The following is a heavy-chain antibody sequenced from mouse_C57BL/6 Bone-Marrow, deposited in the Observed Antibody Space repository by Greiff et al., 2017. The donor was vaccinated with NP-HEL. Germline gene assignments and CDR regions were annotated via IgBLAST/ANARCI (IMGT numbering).Heavy chain of an antibody. CDR1: GYTFTSYW. D-gene: IGHD3-3*01. CDR3: ARWGLLGAMDY. CDR2: IDPSDSYT. J-gene: IGHJ4*01. Sequence: VQLQQPGAELVKPGASVKLSCKASGYTFTSYWMQWVKQRPGQGLEWIGEIDPSDSYTNYNQKFKGKATLTVDTSSSTAYMQLSSLTSEDSAVYYCARWGLLGAMDYWGQGTSVTVSS. V-gene: IGHV1-50*01.